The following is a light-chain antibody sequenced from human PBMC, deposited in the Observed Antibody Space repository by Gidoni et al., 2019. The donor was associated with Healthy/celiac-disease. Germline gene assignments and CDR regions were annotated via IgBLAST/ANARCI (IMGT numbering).Light chain of an antibody. Sequence: SYELTQPPSVSVSPGQTARITCSGDAFPKQYAYWYQQKPGQAPVLLIYKDSERPSGIPERFSGSSSGTTVTLTISGVQAEDEADYYCQSADSSGTYPRVFGGGTKLTVL. CDR2: KDS. J-gene: IGLJ3*02. V-gene: IGLV3-25*03. CDR3: QSADSSGTYPRV. CDR1: AFPKQY.